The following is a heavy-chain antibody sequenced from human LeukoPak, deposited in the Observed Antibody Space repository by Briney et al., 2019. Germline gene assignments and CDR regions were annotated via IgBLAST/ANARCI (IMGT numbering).Heavy chain of an antibody. Sequence: SQTLSLTCTVSDGSISSTNYYWGWIRQPPGKGLEWIGSIYYSESTFYNPSLKSRVTISVDTSKNQFSLKVSSVTAADTAVYYCARLIAAAPDAFDIWGQGTMVTVSS. CDR3: ARLIAAAPDAFDI. J-gene: IGHJ3*02. CDR1: DGSISSTNYY. V-gene: IGHV4-39*01. D-gene: IGHD6-13*01. CDR2: IYYSEST.